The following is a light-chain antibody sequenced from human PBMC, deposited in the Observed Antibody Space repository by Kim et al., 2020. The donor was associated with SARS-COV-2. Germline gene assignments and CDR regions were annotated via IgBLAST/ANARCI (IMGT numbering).Light chain of an antibody. CDR3: GTWDDSLNGWV. V-gene: IGLV1-44*01. Sequence: ELTQPPSVSGTPGQRVTISCSGSNSNIGSNTVNWYRQLPGTAPKLLIFSNDQRPSGVPDRFSGSKSGTSASLAIRGLQSEDETHYYCGTWDDSLNGWVFGGGTKLTVL. CDR2: SND. CDR1: NSNIGSNT. J-gene: IGLJ3*02.